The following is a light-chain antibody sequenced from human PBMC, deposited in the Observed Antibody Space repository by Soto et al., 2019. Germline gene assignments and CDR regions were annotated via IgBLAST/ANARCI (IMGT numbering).Light chain of an antibody. Sequence: EIVLTQSPGTLSLSPGERATLSCRASQSVSSNYLAWYQQKPGQAPRLLIYGASSRATGIPDRFSGSGSGTDFTLTINRLEPEDVAVYFCQQYGSSRTFGQGTKVDIK. CDR2: GAS. CDR3: QQYGSSRT. CDR1: QSVSSNY. J-gene: IGKJ1*01. V-gene: IGKV3-20*01.